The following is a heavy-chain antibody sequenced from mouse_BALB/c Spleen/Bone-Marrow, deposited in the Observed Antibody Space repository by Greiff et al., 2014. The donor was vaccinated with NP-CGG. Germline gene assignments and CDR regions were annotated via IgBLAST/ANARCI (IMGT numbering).Heavy chain of an antibody. CDR2: IDPANGNT. V-gene: IGHV14-3*02. D-gene: IGHD1-1*01. CDR1: GCNIKDTY. CDR3: TPYYYGSSLFAY. J-gene: IGHJ3*01. Sequence: VQLQQPGAELVKPGASVKLSCTASGCNIKDTYMQWVKQRPEQGLEWFGRIDPANGNTKYDPKFQDKATITADTSSNTAYLQLSSLTSEDTAVYYCTPYYYGSSLFAYWGQGTLVTVSA.